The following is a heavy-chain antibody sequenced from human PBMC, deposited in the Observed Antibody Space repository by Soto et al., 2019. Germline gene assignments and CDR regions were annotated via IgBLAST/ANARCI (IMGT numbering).Heavy chain of an antibody. CDR2: IKQDGSDK. CDR3: ARLYCSGGSCNSVGAFDI. Sequence: GGSLRLSCAASGFTLSTYWMSWVRQAPGKGLEWVANIKQDGSDKNYVDSVKGRFTISRDNAKNSLFLQMNSLRAEDTAVYYCARLYCSGGSCNSVGAFDIWGQGTMVTVSS. V-gene: IGHV3-7*01. J-gene: IGHJ3*02. CDR1: GFTLSTYW. D-gene: IGHD2-15*01.